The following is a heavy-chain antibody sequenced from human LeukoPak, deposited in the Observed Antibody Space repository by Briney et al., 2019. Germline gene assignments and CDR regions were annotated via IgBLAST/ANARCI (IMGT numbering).Heavy chain of an antibody. Sequence: SVKVSCKASGGTFSSNAISWVRQAHGQGLEWMGKIIPIFGSTNYAQKLQGRVTITADEATSTVYMELSSLRSDDTAVYYCARREYTSGWFSRSPEAFDIWGLGTMVSVSS. J-gene: IGHJ3*02. V-gene: IGHV1-69*13. CDR3: ARREYTSGWFSRSPEAFDI. D-gene: IGHD6-19*01. CDR2: IIPIFGST. CDR1: GGTFSSNA.